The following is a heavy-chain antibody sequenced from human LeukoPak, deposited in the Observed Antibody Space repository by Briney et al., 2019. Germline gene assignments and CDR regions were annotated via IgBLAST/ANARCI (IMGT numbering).Heavy chain of an antibody. CDR2: INPDSGDT. Sequence: ASVKVSCKASGYSFTGYYIHWVRQAPEQGLEWMGWINPDSGDTDYAQKFHGRVTMTRDTSIGTAYMDLSRLTSDDTALYYCARDIRGVITWFDPWGQGTLVTVSS. D-gene: IGHD3-10*01. CDR1: GYSFTGYY. V-gene: IGHV1-2*02. J-gene: IGHJ5*02. CDR3: ARDIRGVITWFDP.